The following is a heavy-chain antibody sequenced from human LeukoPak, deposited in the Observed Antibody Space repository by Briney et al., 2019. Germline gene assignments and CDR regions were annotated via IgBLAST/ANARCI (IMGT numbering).Heavy chain of an antibody. Sequence: VKGRFTISRDNPKNSLYLQMNSLRAEDTAVYYCATLPDYYGSGSYSQFDYWGQGTMVTVSS. J-gene: IGHJ4*02. D-gene: IGHD3-10*01. V-gene: IGHV3-11*06. CDR3: ATLPDYYGSGSYSQFDY.